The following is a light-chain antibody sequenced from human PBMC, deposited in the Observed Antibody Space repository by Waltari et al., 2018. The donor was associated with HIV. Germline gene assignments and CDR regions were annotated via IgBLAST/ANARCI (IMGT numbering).Light chain of an antibody. CDR3: QQFNLYPLT. CDR1: QAITRS. CDR2: DAS. Sequence: AIQLTQSPSSLSASVGDRVTFTCRTSQAITRSLAWYQQKPGKPPKLLIFDASTLKSGGPTRFSGSGSGTDFTLTISSLQPEDFATYYCQQFNLYPLTFGGGTKVEI. V-gene: IGKV1-13*02. J-gene: IGKJ4*01.